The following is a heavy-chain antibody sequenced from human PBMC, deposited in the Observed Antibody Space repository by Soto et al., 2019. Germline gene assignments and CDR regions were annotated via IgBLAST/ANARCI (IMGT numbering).Heavy chain of an antibody. V-gene: IGHV3-30*18. CDR3: AKDTLYCSSTSCYGGFSGGMDV. CDR1: GFTFSSYG. Sequence: ESGGGVVQPGRSLRLSCAASGFTFSSYGMHWVRQAPGKGLEWVAVISYDGSNKYYADSVKGRFTISRDNSKNTLYLQMNSLRAEDTAVYYCAKDTLYCSSTSCYGGFSGGMDVWGQGTTVTVSS. D-gene: IGHD2-2*01. CDR2: ISYDGSNK. J-gene: IGHJ6*02.